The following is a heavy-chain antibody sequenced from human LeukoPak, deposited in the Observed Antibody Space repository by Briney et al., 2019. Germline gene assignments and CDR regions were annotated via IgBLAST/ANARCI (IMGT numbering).Heavy chain of an antibody. CDR1: GFTFRRYG. D-gene: IGHD4-11*01. Sequence: GGSLRLSCAASGFTFRRYGMTWVRQAPGKGLEWVSSISGSGGNTYYADSVKGRFTVSRDNSKNTLYLQMNSLRAEDTAVYYCARESPVVRLQSFDYWGQGTLVTVSS. V-gene: IGHV3-23*01. CDR2: ISGSGGNT. CDR3: ARESPVVRLQSFDY. J-gene: IGHJ4*02.